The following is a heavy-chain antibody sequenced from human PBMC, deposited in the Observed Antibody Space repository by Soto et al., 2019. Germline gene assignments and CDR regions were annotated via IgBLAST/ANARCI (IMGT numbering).Heavy chain of an antibody. V-gene: IGHV1-69*13. CDR1: GGTFSSYA. J-gene: IGHJ1*01. CDR3: ARRPRYCSGGSCYSVHFQH. CDR2: IIPIFGTA. D-gene: IGHD2-15*01. Sequence: ASVKVSCKASGGTFSSYAISWVRQAPGQGLEWMGGIIPIFGTANYAQKFQGRVTITADESTSTAYMELSSLRSEDTAVYYCARRPRYCSGGSCYSVHFQHWGQGTLVTVSS.